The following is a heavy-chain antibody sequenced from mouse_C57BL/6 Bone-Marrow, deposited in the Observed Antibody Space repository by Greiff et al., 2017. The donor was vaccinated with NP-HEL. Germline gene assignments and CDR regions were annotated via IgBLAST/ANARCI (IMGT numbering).Heavy chain of an antibody. Sequence: VQLQQSGAELARPGASVKLSCKASGYTFTSYGISWVKQRTGQGLEWIGEIYPRSGNTYYNEKFKGKATLTADKSSSTAYMELRSLTSEDSAVYFCAREGDDYDVRDAMDYWGQGTSVTVSS. CDR3: AREGDDYDVRDAMDY. CDR1: GYTFTSYG. CDR2: IYPRSGNT. J-gene: IGHJ4*01. D-gene: IGHD2-4*01. V-gene: IGHV1-81*01.